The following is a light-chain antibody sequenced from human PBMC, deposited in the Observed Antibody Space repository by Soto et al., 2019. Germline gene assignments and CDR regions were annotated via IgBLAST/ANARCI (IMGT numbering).Light chain of an antibody. Sequence: EIVLTQSPATLSLSPGEGVTLSCRASQSVSSYLAWYQQKPGQAPRLLIYDAFNRATGIPDRFSVSGSGTDFTLTISSLEPEDFAVYYCQQRSNWPPEFTFGQGTKLEI. V-gene: IGKV3-11*01. J-gene: IGKJ2*01. CDR1: QSVSSY. CDR3: QQRSNWPPEFT. CDR2: DAF.